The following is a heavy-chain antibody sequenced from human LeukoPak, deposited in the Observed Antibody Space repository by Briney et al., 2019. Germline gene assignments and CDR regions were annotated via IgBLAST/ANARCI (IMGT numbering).Heavy chain of an antibody. CDR3: ARDTYGSGIGYYYYGMDV. CDR1: GYTFTGCY. Sequence: ASVKVSCKASGYTFTGCYMHWVRQAPGQGLEWMGRIIPILGIANYAQKFQGRVTITADKSTSTAYMELSSLRSEDTAVYYCARDTYGSGIGYYYYGMDVWGQGTTVTVSS. V-gene: IGHV1-69*04. D-gene: IGHD3-10*01. CDR2: IIPILGIA. J-gene: IGHJ6*02.